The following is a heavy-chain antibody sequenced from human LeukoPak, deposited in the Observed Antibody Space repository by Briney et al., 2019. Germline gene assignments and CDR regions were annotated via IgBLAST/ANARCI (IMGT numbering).Heavy chain of an antibody. CDR2: IHYSGST. J-gene: IGHJ4*02. Sequence: SETLSLTCTVSGGSITNYYWTWIRQPPGKGLEWIGYIHYSGSTNYNPSLKSRVTISVDTSKNQFSLKMSSVTAADTAVYYCARDRPSSGWFFDYWGQGTLVTVSS. D-gene: IGHD6-19*01. CDR3: ARDRPSSGWFFDY. CDR1: GGSITNYY. V-gene: IGHV4-59*12.